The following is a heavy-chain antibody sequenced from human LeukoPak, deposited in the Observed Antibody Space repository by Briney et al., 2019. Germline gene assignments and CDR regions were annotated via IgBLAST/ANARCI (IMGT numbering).Heavy chain of an antibody. D-gene: IGHD3-3*01. CDR2: FDPEDGET. Sequence: ASVKVSCKASGGTFSSYAISWVRQAPGKGLEWMGGFDPEDGETIYAQKFQGRVTMTEDTSTDTAYMELSSLRSEDTAVYYCATGFAYNWFDPWGQGTLVTVSS. V-gene: IGHV1-24*01. CDR3: ATGFAYNWFDP. J-gene: IGHJ5*02. CDR1: GGTFSSYA.